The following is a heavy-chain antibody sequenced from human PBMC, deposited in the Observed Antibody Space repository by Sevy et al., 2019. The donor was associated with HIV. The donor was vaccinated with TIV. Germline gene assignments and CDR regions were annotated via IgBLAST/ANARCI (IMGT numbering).Heavy chain of an antibody. CDR2: ISGSGGST. CDR3: AKDSQGLGDYVWGSYPYNWFDP. D-gene: IGHD3-16*01. J-gene: IGHJ5*02. Sequence: GGSLRLSCAASGFTFSSYAMSWVRQAPGKGLEWVSAISGSGGSTYYADSVKGRFTISRDNSKNTLHLQMNSLRAEDTAVYYCAKDSQGLGDYVWGSYPYNWFDPWGQGTLVTVSS. V-gene: IGHV3-23*01. CDR1: GFTFSSYA.